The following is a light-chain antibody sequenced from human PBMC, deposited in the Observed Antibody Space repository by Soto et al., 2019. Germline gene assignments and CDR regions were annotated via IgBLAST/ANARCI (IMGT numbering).Light chain of an antibody. CDR1: QTVSSI. CDR3: QQYSAWPLT. CDR2: GAS. J-gene: IGKJ4*01. Sequence: EIVMTQSPATLSVSPGERATLFCRASQTVSSIFLAWYQQKPGQAPRLLIHGASTRATGIPARFSGSGSGTEVTLTSSSRQSEDFAVYYCQQYSAWPLTFGGGTKVEIK. V-gene: IGKV3-15*01.